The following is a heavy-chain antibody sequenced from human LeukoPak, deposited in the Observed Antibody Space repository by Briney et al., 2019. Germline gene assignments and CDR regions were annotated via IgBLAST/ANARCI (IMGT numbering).Heavy chain of an antibody. Sequence: SVRVSCKASGGTFSSYAISWVRQAPGQGVEWMGRIIPIFGIANYAQKFQGRVTITADKSTSTAYMELSSLRSEDTAVYYCARGDGCSSTSCYGMDVWGQGTTVTVSS. J-gene: IGHJ6*02. CDR3: ARGDGCSSTSCYGMDV. CDR1: GGTFSSYA. CDR2: IIPIFGIA. V-gene: IGHV1-69*17. D-gene: IGHD2-2*01.